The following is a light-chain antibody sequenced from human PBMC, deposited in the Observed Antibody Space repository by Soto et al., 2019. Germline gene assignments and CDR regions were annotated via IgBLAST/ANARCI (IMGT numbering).Light chain of an antibody. CDR3: QQYGSSPFT. V-gene: IGKV3-20*01. J-gene: IGKJ3*01. CDR1: QSVSSSF. Sequence: ETVLTQSPGTLSLSPGERATLSCRASQSVSSSFLAWYQQKLGQAPRLLIYGASSSATGIPDRFSGSGSGTDFTLTISRLEPEDFAVYYCQQYGSSPFTFGPGTKVDIK. CDR2: GAS.